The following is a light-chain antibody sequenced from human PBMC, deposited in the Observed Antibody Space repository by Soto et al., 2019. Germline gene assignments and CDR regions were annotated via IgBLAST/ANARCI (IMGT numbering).Light chain of an antibody. Sequence: EIVLTQSPATLSLSPGERATLSCGASQTITSAYSAWYQLKPGLAPRLLFYDASNRATGVPDRFSGSGSGTAFTITISRLEPEDFAVYYCQQYDTSPLTFGGGTKVEIK. CDR3: QQYDTSPLT. V-gene: IGKV3D-20*01. CDR1: QTITSAY. J-gene: IGKJ4*01. CDR2: DAS.